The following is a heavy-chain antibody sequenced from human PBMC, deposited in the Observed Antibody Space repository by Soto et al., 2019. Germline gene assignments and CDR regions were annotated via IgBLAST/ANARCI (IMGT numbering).Heavy chain of an antibody. J-gene: IGHJ6*02. CDR2: IYYSGST. D-gene: IGHD3-16*01. CDR1: GDSMSSYY. V-gene: IGHV4-59*01. Sequence: PSETLSLTCTVSGDSMSSYYWSWIRQPPGKGLEWIGYIYYSGSTTYNPSLRSRVTMSVDTSKNQFSLRLSSLRSEDTAVYYCARERGRPAPPYYYGMDVWGQGTTVTVSS. CDR3: ARERGRPAPPYYYGMDV.